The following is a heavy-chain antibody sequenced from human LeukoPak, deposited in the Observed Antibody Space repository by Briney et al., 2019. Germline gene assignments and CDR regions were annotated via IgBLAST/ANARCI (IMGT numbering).Heavy chain of an antibody. D-gene: IGHD6-13*01. CDR1: GFTSSSYA. V-gene: IGHV3-23*01. J-gene: IGHJ4*02. Sequence: GGSLRLSCAASGFTSSSYAMSWVRQAPGKGLEWVSAITGSGGSTYYADSVKGRFTISRDNSKNTLYLQMNRLRAEDTAVYYCAKVPLIAAPKHFDYWGQGTLVTVSS. CDR2: ITGSGGST. CDR3: AKVPLIAAPKHFDY.